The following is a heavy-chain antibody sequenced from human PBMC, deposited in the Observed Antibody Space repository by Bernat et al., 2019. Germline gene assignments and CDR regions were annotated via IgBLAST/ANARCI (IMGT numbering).Heavy chain of an antibody. CDR1: GFTFTSYW. J-gene: IGHJ4*02. CDR3: ARARYYDLIDY. V-gene: IGHV3-74*01. CDR2: FNSDGRST. D-gene: IGHD3-3*01. Sequence: EVQLVESWGGLVQPGGSLRLSCAASGFTFTSYWMHWVRQAPGKGLVWVSRFNSDGRSTNYADSVKGRFTISRDNAKNTVYLQMNSLRAEDTAVYYCARARYYDLIDYWGQGTLVTVSS.